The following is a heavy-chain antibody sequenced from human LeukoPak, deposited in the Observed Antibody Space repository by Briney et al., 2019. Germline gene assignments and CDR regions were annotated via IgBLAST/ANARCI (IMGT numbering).Heavy chain of an antibody. CDR3: ASVEDEAIDY. CDR2: ISAGNGNT. J-gene: IGHJ4*02. V-gene: IGHV1-3*01. CDR1: GYTFTSYA. D-gene: IGHD1-1*01. Sequence: ASVKVSCKASGYTFTSYAIHWVRQAPGQRLEWMGWISAGNGNTKYSQNFQGRVTFISNTSATTAFMELSSLRSEDTAVYYCASVEDEAIDYWGQETLVTVSS.